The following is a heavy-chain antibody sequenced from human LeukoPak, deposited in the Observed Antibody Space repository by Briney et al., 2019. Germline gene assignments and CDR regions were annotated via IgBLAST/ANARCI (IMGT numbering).Heavy chain of an antibody. CDR2: IDWDDDK. V-gene: IGHV2-70*11. Sequence: SGPALVKPTQTLTLTCTFSGFSFSTSGMCVSWIRQPPGKALEWLARIDWDDDKYYSTSLKTRLTISKDTSKNQVVLTMSNMDPVDTATYYCAGIGYCSGGSCGDYWGQGTLVTVSS. CDR3: AGIGYCSGGSCGDY. CDR1: GFSFSTSGMC. D-gene: IGHD2-15*01. J-gene: IGHJ4*02.